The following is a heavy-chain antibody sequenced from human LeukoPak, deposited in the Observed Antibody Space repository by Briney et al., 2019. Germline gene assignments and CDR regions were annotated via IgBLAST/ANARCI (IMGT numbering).Heavy chain of an antibody. Sequence: ASVKVSCKASGYTFAVYYIHWVRQAPGQGLEWLGWINPNSGGTNYAQKFQGRVTMTRETSISTAYMELSRLRSDDTAVYYCAREHLRSGGSVGYWGQGTLVTVSS. D-gene: IGHD1-26*01. CDR2: INPNSGGT. V-gene: IGHV1-2*02. CDR3: AREHLRSGGSVGY. CDR1: GYTFAVYY. J-gene: IGHJ4*02.